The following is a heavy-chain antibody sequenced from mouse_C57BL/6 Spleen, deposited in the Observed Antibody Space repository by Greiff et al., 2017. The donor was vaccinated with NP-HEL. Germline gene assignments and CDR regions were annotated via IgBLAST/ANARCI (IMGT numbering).Heavy chain of an antibody. Sequence: VQLVESGGGLVKPGGSLKLSCAASGFTFSSYAMSWVRQTPEKRLEWVATISDGGSYTYYPDNVKGRFTISRDNAKNNLYLQMSHLKSEDTAMYYCAREETGNYFDYWGQGTTLTVSS. D-gene: IGHD4-1*01. CDR1: GFTFSSYA. V-gene: IGHV5-4*01. J-gene: IGHJ2*01. CDR2: ISDGGSYT. CDR3: AREETGNYFDY.